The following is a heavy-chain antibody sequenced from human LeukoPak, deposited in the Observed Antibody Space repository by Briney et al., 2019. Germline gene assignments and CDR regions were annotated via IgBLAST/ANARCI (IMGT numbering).Heavy chain of an antibody. D-gene: IGHD3-22*01. V-gene: IGHV3-64D*06. Sequence: GRSLRLSCAASGFTFSSYGMHWVRQAPGKGLEYVSAISSNGGSTYYADSVKGRFTISRDNSKNTLYLQMSSLRAEDTAVYYCVKDYYDSSGYYYMSYFDYWGQGTLVTVSS. CDR3: VKDYYDSSGYYYMSYFDY. CDR1: GFTFSSYG. J-gene: IGHJ4*02. CDR2: ISSNGGST.